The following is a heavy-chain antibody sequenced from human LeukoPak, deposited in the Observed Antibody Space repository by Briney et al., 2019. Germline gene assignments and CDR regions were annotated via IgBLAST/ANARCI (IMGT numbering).Heavy chain of an antibody. Sequence: SETLSLTCTVSGGSISSYYWSWIRQPPGKGLEWIGYIYYSGSTNYNPSLNGRVTISVDPSKNQFSLKLSSDTAAATAVYYCARDAAAAGFAYWGQGTLVTASS. CDR2: IYYSGST. CDR3: ARDAAAAGFAY. CDR1: GGSISSYY. D-gene: IGHD6-13*01. J-gene: IGHJ4*02. V-gene: IGHV4-59*01.